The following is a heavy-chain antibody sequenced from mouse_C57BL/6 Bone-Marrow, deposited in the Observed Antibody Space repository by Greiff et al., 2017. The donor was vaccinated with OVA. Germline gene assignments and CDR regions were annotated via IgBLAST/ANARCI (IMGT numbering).Heavy chain of an antibody. Sequence: EVQLVESGPVLVKPGASVKMSCKASGYTFTDYYMNWVKQSHGKSLEWIGVINPYNGGTSYNQKFKGKATLTVDKSSSTAYMELNSLTSEDSAVYYCAATPHYYGSSPFDYWGQGTTLTVSS. J-gene: IGHJ2*01. CDR1: GYTFTDYY. CDR2: INPYNGGT. CDR3: AATPHYYGSSPFDY. D-gene: IGHD1-1*01. V-gene: IGHV1-19*01.